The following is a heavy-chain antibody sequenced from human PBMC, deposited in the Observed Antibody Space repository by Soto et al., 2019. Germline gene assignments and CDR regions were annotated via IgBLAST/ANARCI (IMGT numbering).Heavy chain of an antibody. Sequence: EAQLLESGGGLVQPGGSLRLSCVASGLTFSHYAMFWVRQAPGKGLEWVSGISGSGGTTYHADCVKGRFTVSGDNSKNTLYLQMGSLRADDTAVYYCAREYLPYSLPLFGFWGQGTLVTVSS. CDR1: GLTFSHYA. J-gene: IGHJ4*02. CDR3: AREYLPYSLPLFGF. V-gene: IGHV3-23*01. D-gene: IGHD3-3*01. CDR2: ISGSGGTT.